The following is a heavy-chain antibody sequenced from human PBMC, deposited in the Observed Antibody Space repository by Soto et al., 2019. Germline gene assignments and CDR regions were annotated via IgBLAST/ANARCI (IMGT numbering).Heavy chain of an antibody. D-gene: IGHD3-9*01. Sequence: SETLSLTCTVSGGSISSSSYYWGWIRQPPGKGLEWIGSIYYSGNTYYNPSLKSRVTISVDTATNQFSLNLNSVTAADPAVYYCARGYDILIGRLEHWGPGTLVTVLS. CDR1: GGSISSSSYY. CDR2: IYYSGNT. CDR3: ARGYDILIGRLEH. J-gene: IGHJ5*02. V-gene: IGHV4-39*01.